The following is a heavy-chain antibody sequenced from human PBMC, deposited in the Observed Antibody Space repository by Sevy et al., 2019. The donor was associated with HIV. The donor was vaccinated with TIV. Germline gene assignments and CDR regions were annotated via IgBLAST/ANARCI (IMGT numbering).Heavy chain of an antibody. Sequence: GGSLRLSCSASGFTLSSYAMHWVRQAPGKGLEYVSAISSNGGRTYYAYSVKGRFTISRDNSKNTLYLQMSSLRAEDTAVYYCVKDLTYYDSSGYSLHNYWGQGTLVTVSS. J-gene: IGHJ4*02. CDR3: VKDLTYYDSSGYSLHNY. CDR1: GFTLSSYA. V-gene: IGHV3-64D*06. CDR2: ISSNGGRT. D-gene: IGHD3-22*01.